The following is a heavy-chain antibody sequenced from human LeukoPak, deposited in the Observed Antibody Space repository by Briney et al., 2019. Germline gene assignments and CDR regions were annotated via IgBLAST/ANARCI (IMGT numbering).Heavy chain of an antibody. CDR3: ARNVRLGSGELSFAPFKNWFDP. CDR1: GGSFSGYY. V-gene: IGHV4-34*01. CDR2: INHSGST. Sequence: SETLSLTCAVYGGSFSGYYWSWIRKPPGKGLEWIGEINHSGSTNYNPSLKSRVTISVDTSKNQFSLKLNSVTPEDTAVYYCARNVRLGSGELSFAPFKNWFDPWGQGTLVTVSS. D-gene: IGHD3-16*02. J-gene: IGHJ5*02.